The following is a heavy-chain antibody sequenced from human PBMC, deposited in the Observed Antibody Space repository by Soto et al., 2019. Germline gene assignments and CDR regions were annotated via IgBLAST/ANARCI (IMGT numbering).Heavy chain of an antibody. J-gene: IGHJ4*02. D-gene: IGHD6-13*01. CDR1: GGSISSYY. V-gene: IGHV4-59*01. CDR2: IYYSGGT. Sequence: SETLSLTCTVSGGSISSYYWSWIRQPPGKELEWIAYIYYSGGTNYNPSLKSRVTISVDTFKNQFSLKLSSVTAADTAVYYCASLGKKYSSTDFDYWGQGTLVTVSS. CDR3: ASLGKKYSSTDFDY.